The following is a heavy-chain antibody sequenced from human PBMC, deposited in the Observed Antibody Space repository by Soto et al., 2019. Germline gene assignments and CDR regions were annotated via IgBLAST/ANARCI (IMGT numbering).Heavy chain of an antibody. CDR1: GFTFTSSA. J-gene: IGHJ6*02. CDR2: IVVGSGNT. CDR3: AADRGSSWYEGYYGMDV. Sequence: ASVKVSCKASGFTFTSSAVQWVRQARGQRLEWIGWIVVGSGNTNYAQKFQERVTITRDMSTSTAYMGLSSLRSEDTAVYYCAADRGSSWYEGYYGMDVWGQGTTVTVSS. D-gene: IGHD6-13*01. V-gene: IGHV1-58*01.